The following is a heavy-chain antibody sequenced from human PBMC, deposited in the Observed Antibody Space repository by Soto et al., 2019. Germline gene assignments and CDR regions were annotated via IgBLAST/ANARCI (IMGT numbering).Heavy chain of an antibody. CDR1: GFTFSSYG. CDR2: IWYDGSNK. J-gene: IGHJ4*02. D-gene: IGHD4-17*01. Sequence: QVQLVESGGGVVQPGRSLRLSCAASGFTFSSYGMHWVRQAPGKGLEWVAVIWYDGSNKYYADSVKGRFTISRDNSKNTLYLQMNSLRAEDTAVYYCARARHLSTVTGIGVYWGRGTLVTVSS. V-gene: IGHV3-33*01. CDR3: ARARHLSTVTGIGVY.